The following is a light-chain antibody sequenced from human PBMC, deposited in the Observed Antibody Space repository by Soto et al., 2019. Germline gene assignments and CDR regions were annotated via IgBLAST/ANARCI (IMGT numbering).Light chain of an antibody. CDR1: QGIGVY. V-gene: IGKV1-27*01. CDR2: AAS. J-gene: IGKJ4*01. CDR3: QKYNSAPLT. Sequence: DIQMTQSPSSLSASLGDRVTITCRASQGIGVYLAWFQQKPGKVPRLLIYAASALQSGVPYRFSGGGSGTDFTLTINSLQPEDVATYYCQKYNSAPLTFGGGTKVEIK.